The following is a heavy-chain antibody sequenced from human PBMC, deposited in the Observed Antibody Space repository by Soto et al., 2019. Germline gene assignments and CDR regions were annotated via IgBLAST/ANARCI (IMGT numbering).Heavy chain of an antibody. CDR3: ARPLGGLAARPGSDCWFDP. J-gene: IGHJ5*02. Sequence: SETLSLTCAVYGGSFSGHYWTWIRQPPGKGLEWIGEINHSGNTNYNPSLKSRVTISVDTSKNQFSLKLNSVTAADTAVYYCARPLGGLAARPGSDCWFDPWGQGTLVT. CDR2: INHSGNT. CDR1: GGSFSGHY. D-gene: IGHD6-6*01. V-gene: IGHV4-34*01.